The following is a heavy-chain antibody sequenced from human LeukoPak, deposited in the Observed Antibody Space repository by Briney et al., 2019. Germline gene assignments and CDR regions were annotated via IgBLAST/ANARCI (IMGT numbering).Heavy chain of an antibody. J-gene: IGHJ4*02. D-gene: IGHD6-13*01. CDR2: IDQDGSVR. V-gene: IGHV3-7*01. CDR1: GFTFSSFL. Sequence: GSLRLSFVTSGFTFSSFLISWVRQAPGKGLEFVANIDQDGSVRNYVDSVKGRFIISRDNAKNSLYLQMDSLRAEDTAVYFCARDPGSSSFDYWGLGTPVTVSS. CDR3: ARDPGSSSFDY.